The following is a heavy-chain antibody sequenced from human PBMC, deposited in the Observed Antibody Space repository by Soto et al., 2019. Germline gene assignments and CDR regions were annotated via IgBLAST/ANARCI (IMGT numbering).Heavy chain of an antibody. D-gene: IGHD6-6*01. CDR1: GYTFTRYD. V-gene: IGHV1-8*01. J-gene: IGHJ6*03. Sequence: QVQLVQSGSEGKEPGASMKISCQASGYTFTRYDITWVRQATGQGLEWMGWMNPQNGNTAYAEKFQGRVTMTRRTSINTAYMELRGLRSEDTAVYYCARLSEESSSSNYYYFYMDVWGKGSTVTVSS. CDR3: ARLSEESSSSNYYYFYMDV. CDR2: MNPQNGNT.